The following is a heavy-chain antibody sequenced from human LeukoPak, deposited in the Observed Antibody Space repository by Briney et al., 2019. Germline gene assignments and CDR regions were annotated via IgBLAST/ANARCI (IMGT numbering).Heavy chain of an antibody. Sequence: PGGSPRLSCETAGFTFSAYSMNWVRQAPGKGLEWVAYISGGGGTIYYADSVKGRFTISRDSAKNSLYLQMDSLRAEDTAVYYCARNQEIDYYDSSGFYWGVEYWGQGTLVTVSS. V-gene: IGHV3-48*01. J-gene: IGHJ4*02. CDR2: ISGGGGTI. CDR1: GFTFSAYS. D-gene: IGHD3-22*01. CDR3: ARNQEIDYYDSSGFYWGVEY.